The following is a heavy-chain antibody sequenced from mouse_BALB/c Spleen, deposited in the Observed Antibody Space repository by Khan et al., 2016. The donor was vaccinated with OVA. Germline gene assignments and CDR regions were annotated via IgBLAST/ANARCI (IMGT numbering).Heavy chain of an antibody. Sequence: IQLVQSGAELVKPGASVKLSCTASGFNIKDTYMHWVKQRPEQGLEWIGRIDPANGNTKYDPKFQGKATITADTSSNTAYLQLSSLTSEDTAVYYGARDYWDVFAYWGQGTLVTVSA. J-gene: IGHJ3*01. D-gene: IGHD4-1*01. V-gene: IGHV14-3*02. CDR1: GFNIKDTY. CDR2: IDPANGNT. CDR3: ARDYWDVFAY.